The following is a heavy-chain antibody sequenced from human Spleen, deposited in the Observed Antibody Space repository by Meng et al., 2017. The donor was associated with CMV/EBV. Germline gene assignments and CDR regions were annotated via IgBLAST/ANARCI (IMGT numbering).Heavy chain of an antibody. D-gene: IGHD3-16*02. CDR1: GVTFSDAW. V-gene: IGHV3-15*01. CDR2: MKSNTDGGTT. J-gene: IGHJ4*02. CDR3: TTDRSLYFFDY. Sequence: ASGVTFSDAWMTWVRQAPGKGLEWVGRMKSNTDGGTTDYAAPVKGRFTISRDDSKNTLYLQMNSLKIEDTAVYYYTTDRSLYFFDYWGQGTLVTVSS.